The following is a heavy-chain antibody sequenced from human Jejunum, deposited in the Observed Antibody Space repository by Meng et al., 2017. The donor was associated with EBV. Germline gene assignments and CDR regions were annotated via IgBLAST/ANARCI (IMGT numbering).Heavy chain of an antibody. J-gene: IGHJ5*02. CDR1: GFTFNSHP. CDR3: AKLTRA. V-gene: IGHV3-23*04. CDR2: ITDSGGST. Sequence: VRRVESGGGLAQVGGALRLSCAASGFTFNSHPMSWVRQAPGKGLEWVSAITDSGGSTYYTDSVKGRFTISRDNSKNTLYLQMNSLRAEDTAVYYCAKLTRAWGQGTLVTVSS.